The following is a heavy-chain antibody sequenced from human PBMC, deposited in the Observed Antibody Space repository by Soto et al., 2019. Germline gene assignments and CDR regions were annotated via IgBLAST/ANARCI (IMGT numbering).Heavy chain of an antibody. V-gene: IGHV3-48*01. CDR1: GFTFSSYS. CDR2: ISSSSSTI. D-gene: IGHD3-10*01. Sequence: GGSLRLSCAASGFTFSSYSMNWVRQAPGKGLEWVSYISSSSSTIYYADSVKGRFTISRDNAKNSLYLKMNSLRAEDTAVYYCARFTYYYGSGSYSHYYYYMDVWGKGTTVTVSS. CDR3: ARFTYYYGSGSYSHYYYYMDV. J-gene: IGHJ6*03.